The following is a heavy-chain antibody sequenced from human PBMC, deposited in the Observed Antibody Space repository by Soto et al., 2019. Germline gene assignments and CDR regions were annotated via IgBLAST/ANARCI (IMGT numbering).Heavy chain of an antibody. D-gene: IGHD1-7*01. Sequence: PSETLSLTCTVSGGSISSYYWSWIRQPPGKGLEWIGYIYYSGSTNYNPSLKSRVTISVDTSKNQFSLKLSSVTAADTAVYYIARLRELPTVSDYYYYIDVWGKGTTVTGSS. J-gene: IGHJ6*03. CDR2: IYYSGST. V-gene: IGHV4-59*08. CDR1: GGSISSYY. CDR3: ARLRELPTVSDYYYYIDV.